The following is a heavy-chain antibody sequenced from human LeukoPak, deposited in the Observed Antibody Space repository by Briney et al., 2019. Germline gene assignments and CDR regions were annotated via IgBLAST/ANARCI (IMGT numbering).Heavy chain of an antibody. D-gene: IGHD6-13*01. J-gene: IGHJ4*02. Sequence: GGSLRLSCAASGFTFNTYSMSWVRQAPGKGLERVSYISSSSHTIFYADSVKGRFTVSRDNAKNSLYLQMNSLRAEDTAVYYCARGLDSSSWYYFGYWGQGTLVTVSS. CDR2: ISSSSHTI. CDR3: ARGLDSSSWYYFGY. CDR1: GFTFNTYS. V-gene: IGHV3-48*01.